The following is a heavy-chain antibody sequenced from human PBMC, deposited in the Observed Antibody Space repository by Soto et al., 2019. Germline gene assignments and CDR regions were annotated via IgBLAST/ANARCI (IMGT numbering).Heavy chain of an antibody. CDR3: ARLVRREAAGQKYYFDY. D-gene: IGHD6-13*01. CDR1: GGSVSSGSYY. CDR2: IYYSGST. J-gene: IGHJ4*02. V-gene: IGHV4-61*01. Sequence: SETLSLTCTVSGGSVSSGSYYWSWILQPRGKGLEWIGYIYYSGSTNYNPSLKSRVTISVGTSKNQFSLKLSSVTAADTAVYYCARLVRREAAGQKYYFDYWGQGNLVTGCS.